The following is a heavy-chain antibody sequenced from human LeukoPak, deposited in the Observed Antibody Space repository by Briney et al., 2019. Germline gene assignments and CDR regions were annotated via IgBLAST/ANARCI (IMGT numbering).Heavy chain of an antibody. J-gene: IGHJ6*03. V-gene: IGHV4-38-2*02. Sequence: SETLSLTCVVSGYSISSGYCWGWIRQPPGEGLEWIGSVYHGGNIYYNPSLTSRVTISVDTSNNQFSLKLTSVTAADTSVYYCARDSDIVVVPAAMGTYYYYYMDVWGKGTTVTVSS. CDR1: GYSISSGYC. CDR2: VYHGGNI. CDR3: ARDSDIVVVPAAMGTYYYYYMDV. D-gene: IGHD2-2*01.